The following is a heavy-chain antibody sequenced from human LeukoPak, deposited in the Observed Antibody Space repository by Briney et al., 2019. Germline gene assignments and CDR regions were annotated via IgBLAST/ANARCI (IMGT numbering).Heavy chain of an antibody. CDR1: GFTFSSYW. CDR3: ARDGGYSYGSYDY. CDR2: INSDGSST. Sequence: QPGGSLILACAASGFTFSSYWMHWVRQAPGKGLVWVSRINSDGSSTSYADSVKGRLTISRDNAKNTLYLQVNSLRAEDTAVYYCARDGGYSYGSYDYWGQGTLVTVSS. J-gene: IGHJ4*02. D-gene: IGHD5-18*01. V-gene: IGHV3-74*01.